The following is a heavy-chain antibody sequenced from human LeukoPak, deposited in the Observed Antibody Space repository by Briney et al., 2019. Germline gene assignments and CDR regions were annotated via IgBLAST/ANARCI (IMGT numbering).Heavy chain of an antibody. J-gene: IGHJ6*03. CDR1: GYTFTSYG. V-gene: IGHV1-18*01. CDR2: ISVYNGNT. Sequence: ASVKVSCKASGYTFTSYGISWVRQAPGQRLEWMGWISVYNGNTNYAQKLQGRVTMATDTSTSTAYMELRSLRSDDTAVYYCARIPEIDYYYYMDVWGKGTTVTISS. CDR3: ARIPEIDYYYYMDV. D-gene: IGHD1-14*01.